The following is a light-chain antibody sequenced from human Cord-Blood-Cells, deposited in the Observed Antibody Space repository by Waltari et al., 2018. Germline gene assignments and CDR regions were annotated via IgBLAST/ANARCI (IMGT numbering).Light chain of an antibody. CDR1: SSDVGGYNY. CDR2: DVS. V-gene: IGLV2-14*01. CDR3: SSYTSSSTWV. Sequence: QSALTQPASVSGSPGQSITISCTGTSSDVGGYNYVSWYQQHPGKAPKLMIYDVSQRPSGVSNRFSASKSGNTASLTISGLQAEDEADYYCSSYTSSSTWVFGGGTKLTVL. J-gene: IGLJ3*02.